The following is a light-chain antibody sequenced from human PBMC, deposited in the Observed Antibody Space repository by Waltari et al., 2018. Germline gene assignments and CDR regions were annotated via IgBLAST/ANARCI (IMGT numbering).Light chain of an antibody. Sequence: QSALTQPRPVSGSPGQSVTISCTGTSSDVGGHNYVPWYQQLPGKAPKLMIYDVNKRPSGVPDRFSGSKSGNTASLTISGLQAEDEADYYCCSYAGSYVVFGGGTKLTVL. V-gene: IGLV2-11*01. CDR2: DVN. CDR3: CSYAGSYVV. CDR1: SSDVGGHNY. J-gene: IGLJ2*01.